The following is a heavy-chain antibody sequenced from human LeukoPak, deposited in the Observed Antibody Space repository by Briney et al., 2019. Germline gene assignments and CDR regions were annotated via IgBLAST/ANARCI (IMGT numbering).Heavy chain of an antibody. Sequence: GGSLRLSCAASGFTFSSYAMSWVRQAPGKGLEWVSAISGSGGSTYYADSVKGRFTISRDNAKNSLYLQMHNLKAEDTAVYYCARDPLHFYGSGSWFDYWGQGTLVTVSS. CDR2: ISGSGGST. D-gene: IGHD3-10*01. V-gene: IGHV3-23*01. CDR3: ARDPLHFYGSGSWFDY. J-gene: IGHJ4*02. CDR1: GFTFSSYA.